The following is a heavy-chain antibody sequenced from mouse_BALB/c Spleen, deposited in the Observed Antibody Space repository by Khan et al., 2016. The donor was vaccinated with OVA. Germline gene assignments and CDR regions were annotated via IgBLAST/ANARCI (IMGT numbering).Heavy chain of an antibody. CDR2: LTYSGNI. Sequence: VQLKESGPSLVKPSQTLSLTCSVTGNSITSGFWNWIRKFPGNKFEYLGYLTYSGNIYYNPSLKSRISITRDTSKSQYYLQLNSVTTEDTATYYCARSYGSWAMDYWGQGTSVTVSS. CDR1: GNSITSGF. CDR3: ARSYGSWAMDY. V-gene: IGHV3-8*02. J-gene: IGHJ4*01. D-gene: IGHD1-1*01.